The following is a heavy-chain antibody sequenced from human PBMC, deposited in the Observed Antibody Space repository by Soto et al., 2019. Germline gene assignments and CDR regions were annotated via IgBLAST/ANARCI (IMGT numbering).Heavy chain of an antibody. CDR3: SRDVVDSSGYYYHFDY. CDR1: GYTFTSYG. D-gene: IGHD3-22*01. V-gene: IGHV1-18*04. Sequence: GSVKVSCKASGYTFTSYGISWVRQAPGQGLEWMGWISAYNGNTNYAQKLQGRVTMTTDTSTSTDNLELRSLRSDDTAVYYCSRDVVDSSGYYYHFDYWGQGTLVTVSS. J-gene: IGHJ4*02. CDR2: ISAYNGNT.